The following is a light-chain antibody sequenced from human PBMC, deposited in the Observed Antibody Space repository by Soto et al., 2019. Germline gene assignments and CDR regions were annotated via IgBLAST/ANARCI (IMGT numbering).Light chain of an antibody. J-gene: IGKJ2*01. CDR1: QSIVFSDGRTI. CDR2: GVA. V-gene: IGKV2-30*01. CDR3: MQGKYWPYT. Sequence: DVVMTQSPLSLSVTLGQPAAISCRASQSIVFSDGRTILNWFHQGPGQSPRRLIYGVANRDSGVPDRFSSTGSGTYFTLKISRVESEDVGLYYGMQGKYWPYTFGQGTKLEIK.